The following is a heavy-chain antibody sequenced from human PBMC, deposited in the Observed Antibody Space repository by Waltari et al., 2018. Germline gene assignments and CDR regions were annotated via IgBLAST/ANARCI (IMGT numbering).Heavy chain of an antibody. CDR3: ARGEQWLTSYYYYGMDV. CDR1: GGSFSGYY. Sequence: QVQLQQWGAGLLKPSETLSLTCAVYGGSFSGYYWSWIRQPPGKGLEWIGEINHSGSTNYNPSLKSRVTISVDTSKNQFSLKLSSVTAADTAVYYCARGEQWLTSYYYYGMDVWGKGTTVTVSS. CDR2: INHSGST. J-gene: IGHJ6*04. V-gene: IGHV4-34*01. D-gene: IGHD6-19*01.